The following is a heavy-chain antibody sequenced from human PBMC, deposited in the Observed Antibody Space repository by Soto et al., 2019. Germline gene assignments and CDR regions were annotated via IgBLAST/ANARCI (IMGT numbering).Heavy chain of an antibody. CDR1: GYTFTSYG. J-gene: IGHJ4*02. D-gene: IGHD3-10*01. CDR3: ARDIRSPSYFHFDY. CDR2: ISAYNGNT. V-gene: IGHV1-18*01. Sequence: GASVKVSCKASGYTFTSYGISWVRQAPGQGLEWMGWISAYNGNTNYAQKLQGRVTMTTDTSTSTAYMELRSLRSDDTAVYYCARDIRSPSYFHFDYWGQGTLVTVSS.